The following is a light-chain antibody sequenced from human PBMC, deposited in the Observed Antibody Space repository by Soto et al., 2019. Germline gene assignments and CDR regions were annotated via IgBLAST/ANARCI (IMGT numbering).Light chain of an antibody. CDR2: GAS. CDR1: QSVSSSY. J-gene: IGKJ2*01. Sequence: EIVLTQSPGTLSLSPGERATLSCRASQSVSSSYLAWYQQKPGQAPRLLIYGASSRATGIPDGFSGSGSGTDFTLTISILEPEDFAVYYCQQYSSSPRTFGQGTKLEIK. V-gene: IGKV3-20*01. CDR3: QQYSSSPRT.